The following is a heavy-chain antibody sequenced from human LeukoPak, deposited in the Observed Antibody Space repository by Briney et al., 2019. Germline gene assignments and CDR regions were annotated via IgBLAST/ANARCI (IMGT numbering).Heavy chain of an antibody. CDR3: ASVDCSGYYSLGY. Sequence: ASVTVSFTASGYTFTVYYMHWVRQAPGQGLEWMGWINPNSGGTNYAQKFQGRVTMTGDTSISTAYMELSRLRSDDTAVYYCASVDCSGYYSLGYWGQGTLVTVSS. D-gene: IGHD3-22*01. V-gene: IGHV1-2*02. J-gene: IGHJ4*02. CDR2: INPNSGGT. CDR1: GYTFTVYY.